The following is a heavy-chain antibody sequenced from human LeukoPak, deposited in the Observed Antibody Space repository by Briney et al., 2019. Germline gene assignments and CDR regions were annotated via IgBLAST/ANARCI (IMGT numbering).Heavy chain of an antibody. V-gene: IGHV4-34*01. J-gene: IGHJ4*02. D-gene: IGHD2-2*01. CDR3: ASSVVVPSAADY. Sequence: GSLRLSCAASEFSVGSNYMTWVRQPPGKGLEWIGEINHTGSTNYNPSLKSRVTISVDMSKNQFSLKVTSMTAADTAVYYCASSVVVPSAADYWGQGTLVTVSS. CDR1: EFSVGSNY. CDR2: INHTGST.